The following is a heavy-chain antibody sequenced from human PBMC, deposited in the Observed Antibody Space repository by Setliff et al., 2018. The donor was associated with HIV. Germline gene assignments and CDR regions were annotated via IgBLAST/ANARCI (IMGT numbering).Heavy chain of an antibody. V-gene: IGHV1-18*01. J-gene: IGHJ6*02. CDR3: AREIGDYYDSSGYYPPTDYYYGMDV. Sequence: ASVKVSCKASGYPFSGYGISWVRQAPGQGLEWMGWISAYSGDTNYAQKFQGRVTMTADTSTSTAYMELRSLRSDDTAVYYCAREIGDYYDSSGYYPPTDYYYGMDVWGQGTTVTVSS. D-gene: IGHD3-22*01. CDR1: GYPFSGYG. CDR2: ISAYSGDT.